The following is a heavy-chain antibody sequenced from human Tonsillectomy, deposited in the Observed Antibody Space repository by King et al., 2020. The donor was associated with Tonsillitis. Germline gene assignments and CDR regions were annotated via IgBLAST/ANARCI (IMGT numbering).Heavy chain of an antibody. J-gene: IGHJ4*02. V-gene: IGHV1-69*09. Sequence: QLVQSGAEVKKPGSSVKVSCKASGGTFSSYAISWVRQAPGQGLEWMGRIIPILGIANYAQKFQGRVTITADKSTSTAYMELSSLRSEDTAVYYCARGGGKWEWEPQEGLDFDYWGQGTLVTVSS. CDR3: ARGGGKWEWEPQEGLDFDY. CDR1: GGTFSSYA. CDR2: IIPILGIA. D-gene: IGHD1-26*01.